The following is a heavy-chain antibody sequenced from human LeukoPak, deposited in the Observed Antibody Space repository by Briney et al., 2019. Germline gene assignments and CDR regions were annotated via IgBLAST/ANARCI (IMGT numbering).Heavy chain of an antibody. CDR3: ARGRIAVAGTKNYFDY. Sequence: SETLSLTCTVSGGSISSYYWSWIRQPPGKGLEWIGDIYYSGSTNYNPSLKSQVTISVDTSKNQFSLKLSSVTAADTAVYYCARGRIAVAGTKNYFDYWGQGTLVTVSS. V-gene: IGHV4-59*01. J-gene: IGHJ4*02. CDR1: GGSISSYY. CDR2: IYYSGST. D-gene: IGHD6-19*01.